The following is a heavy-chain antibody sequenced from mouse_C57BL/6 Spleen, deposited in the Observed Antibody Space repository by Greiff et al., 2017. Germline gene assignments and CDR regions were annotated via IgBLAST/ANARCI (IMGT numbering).Heavy chain of an antibody. Sequence: EVQRVESGPGLVKPSQSLSLTCSVTGYSITSGYYWNWIRQFPGNKLEWMGYISYDGSNNYNPSLKNRISITRDTSKNQFFLKLNSVTTEDTATYYCAELGRSFDYWGQGTTLTVSS. CDR1: GYSITSGYY. V-gene: IGHV3-6*01. CDR2: ISYDGSN. D-gene: IGHD4-1*01. CDR3: AELGRSFDY. J-gene: IGHJ2*01.